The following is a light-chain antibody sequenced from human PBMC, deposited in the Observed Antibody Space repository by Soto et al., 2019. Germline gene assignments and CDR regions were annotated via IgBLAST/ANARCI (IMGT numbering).Light chain of an antibody. J-gene: IGLJ1*01. CDR1: SSNIQSNY. CDR2: RDN. CDR3: AAWDGSLSGQV. Sequence: QSVLTQPPSASGAPGQRVTISCSGSSSNIQSNYVYWYRQLPGRAPTLLISRDNKRPSGVPDRFSGSNSGTSASLAISGLRSEDEAEYYCAAWDGSLSGQVFGTGTKVTVL. V-gene: IGLV1-47*01.